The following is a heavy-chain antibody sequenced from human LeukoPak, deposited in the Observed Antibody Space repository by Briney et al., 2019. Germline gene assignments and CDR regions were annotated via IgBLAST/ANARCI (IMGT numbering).Heavy chain of an antibody. CDR2: ISYDGSNK. CDR3: AKSLYDSDAFDI. Sequence: PGGSLRLSCAASGFTFSSYWMSWVRQAPGKGLEWVAVISYDGSNKYYADSVKGRFTISRDNSKNTLYLQMNSLRAEDTAVYYCAKSLYDSDAFDIWGQGTMVTVSS. V-gene: IGHV3-30*18. CDR1: GFTFSSYW. J-gene: IGHJ3*02. D-gene: IGHD3-22*01.